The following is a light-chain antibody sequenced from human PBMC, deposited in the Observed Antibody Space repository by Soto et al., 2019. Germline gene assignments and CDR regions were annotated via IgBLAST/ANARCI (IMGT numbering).Light chain of an antibody. V-gene: IGLV2-14*01. CDR3: SSYTSSSTLV. J-gene: IGLJ1*01. Sequence: QSALTQPASVSGSPGQSITIFCTGTSSDVGGYNYVSWYQQYPGKAPKLMIYEVSNRPSGVSNRFSGSKSGNTASLTISGLQAEDEVDYYCSSYTSSSTLVFGTGTKLTVL. CDR2: EVS. CDR1: SSDVGGYNY.